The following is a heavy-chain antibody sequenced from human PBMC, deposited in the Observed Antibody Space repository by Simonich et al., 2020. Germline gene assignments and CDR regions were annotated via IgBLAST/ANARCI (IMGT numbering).Heavy chain of an antibody. J-gene: IGHJ3*02. D-gene: IGHD6-19*01. CDR2: INPNSSGT. Sequence: QVQLVQTGAEVKKTGASVKVSCKASGYTFTGYYMHWVRQAPGQGLEWMGRINPNSSGTNYAHNVQGRVTMTRHTSISTSYMELSRLRSDYTAVYYCARELKGVPVGWGSQIDIWGQGTMVTVSS. CDR3: ARELKGVPVGWGSQIDI. V-gene: IGHV1-2*06. CDR1: GYTFTGYY.